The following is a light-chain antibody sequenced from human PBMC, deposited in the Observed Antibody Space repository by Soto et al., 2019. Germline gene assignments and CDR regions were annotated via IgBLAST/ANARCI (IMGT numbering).Light chain of an antibody. CDR1: QSVNSY. J-gene: IGKJ5*01. CDR2: DIS. V-gene: IGKV3D-11*02. Sequence: EVVLTQSPVTLSLSPGERATLSCRASQSVNSYLAWYQQKPGQAPRPLIYDISNRATGIPARFTGSGSGTDFTLPISSREPEDFAVYYCQQRNYWQVTFGQGTRLEIK. CDR3: QQRNYWQVT.